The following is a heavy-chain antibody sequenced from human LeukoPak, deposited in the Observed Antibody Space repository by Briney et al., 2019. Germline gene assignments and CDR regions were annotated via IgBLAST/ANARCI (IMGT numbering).Heavy chain of an antibody. CDR1: GFTFSSYG. J-gene: IGHJ5*02. CDR2: IWYDGSNK. V-gene: IGHV3-33*01. Sequence: PGGSLRLSCAASGFTFSSYGMHWVRQAPGKGLEWVAVIWYDGSNKYYADSVKGRFTISRDNSKNTLYLQMNSLRAEDTAVYYCARGLEDSSGWRPSWFDPWGQGTLVTVSS. CDR3: ARGLEDSSGWRPSWFDP. D-gene: IGHD6-19*01.